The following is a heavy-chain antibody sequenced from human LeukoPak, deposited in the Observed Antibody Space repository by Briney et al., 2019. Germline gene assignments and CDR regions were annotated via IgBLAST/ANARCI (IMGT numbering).Heavy chain of an antibody. V-gene: IGHV3-23*01. CDR2: ISGSGGST. Sequence: GGSLRLTCAASGFTFSSYAMSWVRQAPGKGLEWVSAISGSGGSTYYAASVKGRFTIFRTYSKNTLYLQMNSLRAEDTAVYYCATTLEGYDIWTGYYNVGFDYWGQGTLVTVSS. J-gene: IGHJ4*02. CDR1: GFTFSSYA. D-gene: IGHD3-9*01. CDR3: ATTLEGYDIWTGYYNVGFDY.